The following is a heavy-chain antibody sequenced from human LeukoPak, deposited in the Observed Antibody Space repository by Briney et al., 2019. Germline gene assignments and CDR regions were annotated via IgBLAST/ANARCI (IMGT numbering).Heavy chain of an antibody. CDR3: ARGGYSRSWYEYFHH. CDR2: INPNSGGT. V-gene: IGHV1-2*02. D-gene: IGHD6-13*01. CDR1: GYTFTGYY. J-gene: IGHJ1*01. Sequence: ASVTVTCKASGYTFTGYYMHWVRQAPGQGLEWMGWINPNSGGTNYAQKFQGRVTMTRDTSISTPYMELSRLSSDDTAEYYCARGGYSRSWYEYFHHWGQGTLVTVSS.